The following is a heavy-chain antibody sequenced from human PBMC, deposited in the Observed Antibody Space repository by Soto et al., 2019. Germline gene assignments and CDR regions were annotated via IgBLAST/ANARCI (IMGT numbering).Heavy chain of an antibody. J-gene: IGHJ4*02. CDR2: ISGSGRST. CDR3: TKTPYDFWSGVRFDY. Sequence: GGSLRLSCEASGFTFTNAMSWVRQAPGKGLEWVSAISGSGRSTYYAHSVKGRFTISRDYSKNTLYLQMNSLGAEDTAVYYCTKTPYDFWSGVRFDYWGQGTLVTVSS. CDR1: GFTFTNA. D-gene: IGHD3-3*01. V-gene: IGHV3-23*01.